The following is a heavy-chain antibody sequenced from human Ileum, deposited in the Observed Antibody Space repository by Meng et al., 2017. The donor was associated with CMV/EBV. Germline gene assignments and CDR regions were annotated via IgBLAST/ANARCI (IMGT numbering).Heavy chain of an antibody. CDR2: IDTNTGNP. Sequence: QVHLVQSGSELKKPGASVTVSCKASGYTFTSNNMICVRQVPGQGPEWMGGIDTNTGNPTYAQGFTGRFVFSFDTSVSTAYLQISSLKADDTAVYYCARDGLSGRYFDYWGQGTLVTVSS. CDR3: ARDGLSGRYFDY. J-gene: IGHJ4*02. D-gene: IGHD1-26*01. V-gene: IGHV7-4-1*02. CDR1: GYTFTSNN.